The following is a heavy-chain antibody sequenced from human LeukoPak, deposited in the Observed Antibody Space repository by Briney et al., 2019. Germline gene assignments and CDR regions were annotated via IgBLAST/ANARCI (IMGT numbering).Heavy chain of an antibody. V-gene: IGHV1-2*02. CDR3: ARARESKWRYYFDY. CDR1: GYTFTVYY. D-gene: IGHD2-15*01. J-gene: IGHJ4*02. Sequence: ASVKVSCKASGYTFTVYYMHWVRPAPGQGLEWMGWINPNSGGTNYAQKFQGRVTMTRDTSISTAYMELSRLRSDDTAVYYCARARESKWRYYFDYWGQGTLVTVSS. CDR2: INPNSGGT.